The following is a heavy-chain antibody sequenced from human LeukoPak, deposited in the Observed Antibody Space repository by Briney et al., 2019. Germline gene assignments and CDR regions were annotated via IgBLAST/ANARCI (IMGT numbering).Heavy chain of an antibody. CDR1: GGSISSYY. D-gene: IGHD3-16*01. CDR3: AKYVASAGLGD. Sequence: SGTLSLTCTVSGGSISSYYWSWIRQPPGKGLEWIGYIYYSGSTNYNPSLKSRVTISVDTSKNQFSLKLSSVTAADTAVYYCAKYVASAGLGDWGQGTLVTVSS. V-gene: IGHV4-59*01. CDR2: IYYSGST. J-gene: IGHJ4*02.